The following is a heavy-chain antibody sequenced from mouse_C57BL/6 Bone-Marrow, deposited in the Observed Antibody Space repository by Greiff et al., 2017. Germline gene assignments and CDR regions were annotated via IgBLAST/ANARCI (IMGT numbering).Heavy chain of an antibody. Sequence: QVQLQQSGAELVRPGASVKLSCKASGYTFTDYYINWVKQRPGQGLEWIARIYPGSGNTYYNEKFKGKATLTAEKSSSTAYMQLSSLTSEDSAVYFCARGHYFHWYFDVWGTGATVTVAS. V-gene: IGHV1-76*01. CDR3: ARGHYFHWYFDV. CDR2: IYPGSGNT. J-gene: IGHJ1*03. D-gene: IGHD1-2*01. CDR1: GYTFTDYY.